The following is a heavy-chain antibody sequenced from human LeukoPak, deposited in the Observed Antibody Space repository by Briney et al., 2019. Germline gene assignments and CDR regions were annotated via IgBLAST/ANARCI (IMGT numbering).Heavy chain of an antibody. Sequence: SETLSLTCAVYGGSFSGYYWSWIRQPPGKGLEWIGEINHSGSTNYNPSLKSRVTISVDTSKNQFSLKLSSVTAADTAVYYCARPGYGGKGFDYWGQGTLVTVSS. CDR2: INHSGST. J-gene: IGHJ4*02. D-gene: IGHD4-23*01. V-gene: IGHV4-34*01. CDR3: ARPGYGGKGFDY. CDR1: GGSFSGYY.